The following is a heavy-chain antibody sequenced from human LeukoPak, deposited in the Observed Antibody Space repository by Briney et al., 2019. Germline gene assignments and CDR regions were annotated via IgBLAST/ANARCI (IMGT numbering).Heavy chain of an antibody. V-gene: IGHV3-23*01. CDR1: GFTFSAYA. CDR2: ISGSALST. D-gene: IGHD2-8*01. CDR3: AKVIMAATQFYHSGMDV. Sequence: GGSLRLSCAASGFTFSAYAMNWVRQAPGKGLEWVSAISGSALSTYYAGSVKGRFTISRDNSKNTLYLQMNSLRAEDTAVYYCAKVIMAATQFYHSGMDVWGQGTTVTVSS. J-gene: IGHJ6*02.